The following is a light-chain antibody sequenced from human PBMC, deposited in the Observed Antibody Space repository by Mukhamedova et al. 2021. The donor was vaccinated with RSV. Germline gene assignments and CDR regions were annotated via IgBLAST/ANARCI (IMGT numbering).Light chain of an antibody. Sequence: WYQRRVHGKAPKRLIFGASSLQSGVPSKFSGSGSGTEFTLTISSLQPEDFATYYCLQYNSFPRTFGQGTKVEIK. J-gene: IGKJ1*01. CDR2: GAS. V-gene: IGKV1-17*01. CDR3: LQYNSFPRT.